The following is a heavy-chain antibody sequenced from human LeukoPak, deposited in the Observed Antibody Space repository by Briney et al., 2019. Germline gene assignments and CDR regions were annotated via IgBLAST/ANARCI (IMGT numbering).Heavy chain of an antibody. CDR3: AKGDGVPAATNWFDP. CDR1: GFTFSSYA. V-gene: IGHV3-23*01. J-gene: IGHJ5*02. CDR2: ISGSGGST. D-gene: IGHD2-2*01. Sequence: GGSLRLSCAASGFTFSSYAMSWVRQAPGKGLEWVSAISGSGGSTYYADSVKGRFTISRDNSKDTLYLQMNSLRAEDTAVYYCAKGDGVPAATNWFDPWGQGTLVTVSS.